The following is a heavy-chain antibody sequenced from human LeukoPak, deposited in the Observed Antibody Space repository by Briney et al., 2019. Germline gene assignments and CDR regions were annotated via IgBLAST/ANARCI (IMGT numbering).Heavy chain of an antibody. Sequence: GGSLRLSCAASGFTFSTYNVNWVRQAPGKGLEWVSFISSTSSNIYYADSVKGRFTISRDNAKNSLYLQMNSLRAEDTAVYYCARDRLRDWGQGTLVTVSS. CDR1: GFTFSTYN. V-gene: IGHV3-21*01. CDR3: ARDRLRD. D-gene: IGHD4-17*01. J-gene: IGHJ4*02. CDR2: ISSTSSNI.